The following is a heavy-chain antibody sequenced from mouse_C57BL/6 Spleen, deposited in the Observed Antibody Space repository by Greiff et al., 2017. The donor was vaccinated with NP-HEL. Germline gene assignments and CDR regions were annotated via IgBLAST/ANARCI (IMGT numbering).Heavy chain of an antibody. CDR2: ISDGGSYT. J-gene: IGHJ2*01. V-gene: IGHV5-4*01. Sequence: EVQGVESGGGLVKPGGSLKLSCAASGFTFSSYAMSWVRQTPEKRLEWVATISDGGSYTYYPDNVKGRFTISRDNAKNNLYLQMSHLKSEDTAMYYCARDGSWDYWGQGTTLTVSS. CDR1: GFTFSSYA. CDR3: ARDGSWDY.